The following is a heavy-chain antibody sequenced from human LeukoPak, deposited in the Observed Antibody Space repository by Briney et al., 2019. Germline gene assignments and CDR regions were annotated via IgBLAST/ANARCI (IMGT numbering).Heavy chain of an antibody. CDR3: ARVSAVAGIT. CDR2: IYTSGST. J-gene: IGHJ4*02. V-gene: IGHV4-4*07. CDR1: GGSISSYY. D-gene: IGHD6-19*01. Sequence: SETLSLTCTVSGGSISSYYWSWIRQPAGKGLEWIGRIYTSGSTNYNPSLKSRVTILGDMSKNQFSLKLSSVTAADTAVYYCARVSAVAGITWGQGTLVTVSS.